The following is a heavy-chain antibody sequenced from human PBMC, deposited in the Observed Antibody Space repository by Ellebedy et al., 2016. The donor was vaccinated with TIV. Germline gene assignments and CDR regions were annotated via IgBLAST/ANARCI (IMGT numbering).Heavy chain of an antibody. D-gene: IGHD2-2*01. Sequence: AASVKVSCKASGYTFTSYDINWVRQATGQGLEWMGWMNPNSGNTGYIQKFQGRVTMTRNTSTSTAYMELSSLRAEDTAVYFCTRGKARTGYQYGMDLWGQGTTVTVSS. CDR2: MNPNSGNT. CDR3: TRGKARTGYQYGMDL. CDR1: GYTFTSYD. J-gene: IGHJ6*02. V-gene: IGHV1-8*01.